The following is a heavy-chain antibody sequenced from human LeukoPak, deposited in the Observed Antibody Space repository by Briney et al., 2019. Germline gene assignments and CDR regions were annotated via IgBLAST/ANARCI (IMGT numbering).Heavy chain of an antibody. Sequence: GGSLRLSCAASGFTFSNAWMSWVRQAPGKGLEWVGRIKSKTDGGTADYAAPVKGRFTISRDDSKNTLYLQMNSLKSEDTAVYYCNGLGILRDTAMENDAFDIWGQGTMVTVSS. CDR2: IKSKTDGGTA. CDR1: GFTFSNAW. V-gene: IGHV3-15*01. J-gene: IGHJ3*02. D-gene: IGHD5-18*01. CDR3: NGLGILRDTAMENDAFDI.